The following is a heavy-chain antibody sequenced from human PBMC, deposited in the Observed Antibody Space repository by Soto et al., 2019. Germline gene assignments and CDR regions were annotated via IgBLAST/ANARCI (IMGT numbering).Heavy chain of an antibody. V-gene: IGHV1-69*13. CDR1: GGTFSSYA. D-gene: IGHD3-3*01. J-gene: IGHJ6*02. Sequence: SVKVSCKASGGTFSSYAISWVRQAPGQGLEWMGGIIPIFGTANYAQKFQGRVTITADESTSTAYMELSSLRSEDTAVYYCARHLGDDFWSGSLGYYYYYGMDVWGQGTTVTVSS. CDR3: ARHLGDDFWSGSLGYYYYYGMDV. CDR2: IIPIFGTA.